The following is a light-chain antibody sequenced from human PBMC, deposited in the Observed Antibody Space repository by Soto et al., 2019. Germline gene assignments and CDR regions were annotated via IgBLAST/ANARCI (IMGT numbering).Light chain of an antibody. V-gene: IGKV3-15*01. CDR2: RAS. CDR1: QSVGSL. CDR3: QQYDNWPPIT. J-gene: IGKJ5*01. Sequence: EIVLTQSPGTLSVSPGERATLSCRASQSVGSLLAWYQQKPGQAPRLLIYRASSRAAGISGSFSGSGSGAEFTLTITSLQSEDFAVYYGQQYDNWPPITFGQGTRLEIK.